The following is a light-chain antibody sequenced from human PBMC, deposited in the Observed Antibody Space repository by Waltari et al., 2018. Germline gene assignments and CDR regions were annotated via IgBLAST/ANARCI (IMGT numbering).Light chain of an antibody. J-gene: IGLJ3*02. CDR2: GNT. V-gene: IGLV1-40*01. Sequence: QSVLTQPHSMSGAPGQKVTIPCTGGSSNFGAGYDVHWYQQFPGAAPKLLIFGNTNRASGVPGRFSGSKSGTSASLAIAGLQSEDEAVYYCQSFDNNLSGSVFGGGTKLTVL. CDR1: SSNFGAGYD. CDR3: QSFDNNLSGSV.